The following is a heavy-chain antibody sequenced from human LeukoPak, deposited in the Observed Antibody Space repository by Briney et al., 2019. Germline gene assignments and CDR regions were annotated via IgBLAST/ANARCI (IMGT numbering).Heavy chain of an antibody. CDR3: AKGAPDIVLAGGMDV. CDR2: ISWDGGST. CDR1: GFTFDDYT. Sequence: QTGGSLRLSCAASGFTFDDYTMHWVRHAPGKGLEWVSLISWDGGSTYYADSVKGRFTISRDNSKNSLYLQMNSLRTEDTALYYCAKGAPDIVLAGGMDVWGQGTTVTVSS. J-gene: IGHJ6*02. D-gene: IGHD2-8*01. V-gene: IGHV3-43*01.